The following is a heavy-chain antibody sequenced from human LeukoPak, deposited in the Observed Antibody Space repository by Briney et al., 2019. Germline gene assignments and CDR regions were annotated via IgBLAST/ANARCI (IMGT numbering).Heavy chain of an antibody. CDR2: ISPGGDTI. CDR1: GFTFSDYH. J-gene: IGHJ4*02. D-gene: IGHD6-19*01. CDR3: ASGRDIAVAGPGGYFDY. Sequence: GRSLRLSCAPSGFTFSDYHMNWIRQAPGKGLEWVSYISPGGDTIYLADSVKGRFTISRDNAKNSLYLQMNSLTAEDTAVYYCASGRDIAVAGPGGYFDYWGQGTLVTVSS. V-gene: IGHV3-11*01.